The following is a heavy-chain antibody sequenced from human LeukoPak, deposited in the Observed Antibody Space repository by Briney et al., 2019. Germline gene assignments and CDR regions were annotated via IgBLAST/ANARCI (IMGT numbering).Heavy chain of an antibody. D-gene: IGHD6-19*01. V-gene: IGHV4-4*07. CDR2: IYTSGST. CDR1: GGSISSYY. CDR3: ARSQWLAGGHWFDP. Sequence: SETLSLTCTVSGGSISSYYWSWIRQPAGKGLEWIGRIYTSGSTNYNPSPKSRVTMSVDTSKNQFSLKLSSVTAADTAVYYCARSQWLAGGHWFDPWGQGTLVTVPS. J-gene: IGHJ5*02.